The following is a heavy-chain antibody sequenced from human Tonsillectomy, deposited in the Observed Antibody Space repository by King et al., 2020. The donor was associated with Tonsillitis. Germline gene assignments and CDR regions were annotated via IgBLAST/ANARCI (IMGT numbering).Heavy chain of an antibody. Sequence: PLQESGPGLVKPSQTLSLTCTVSGDSISSGSYFWSWIRQPAGKGLEWIGRIHTSGSTNYNPSLKSRVTILVDTSKKQFSLKLSSVTAADTGVYYCARTGYSSGWYFDYWGQGTLVTVSS. CDR2: IHTSGST. J-gene: IGHJ4*02. D-gene: IGHD6-19*01. V-gene: IGHV4-61*02. CDR1: GDSISSGSYF. CDR3: ARTGYSSGWYFDY.